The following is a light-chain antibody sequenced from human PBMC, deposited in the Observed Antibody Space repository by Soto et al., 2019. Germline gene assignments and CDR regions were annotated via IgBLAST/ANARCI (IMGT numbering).Light chain of an antibody. CDR3: QQYGSPPHT. Sequence: EIVLTQSPGTLSLSPGERATLSCRASQSVTGNYVAWHQQKPGQALRLLIYEADTRATGISDRFSAGGSGTDFTLTISRLEPEDFALYYCQQYGSPPHTFGGGTQVEIK. J-gene: IGKJ4*01. V-gene: IGKV3-20*01. CDR1: QSVTGNY. CDR2: EAD.